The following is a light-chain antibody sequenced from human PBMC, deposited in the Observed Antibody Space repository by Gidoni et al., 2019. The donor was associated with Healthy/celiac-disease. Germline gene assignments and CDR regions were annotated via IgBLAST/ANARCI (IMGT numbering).Light chain of an antibody. Sequence: EIVMTQSPATLSVSPGERATPACRASQSVSSNFAWYQQKPGQAPRLLIYGASTRATSIPARLSGRGSGAEFTLTISSLQYEDFAVYYCQQYNNRHPWTFGQGTKVEIK. CDR2: GAS. J-gene: IGKJ1*01. CDR1: QSVSSN. V-gene: IGKV3-15*01. CDR3: QQYNNRHPWT.